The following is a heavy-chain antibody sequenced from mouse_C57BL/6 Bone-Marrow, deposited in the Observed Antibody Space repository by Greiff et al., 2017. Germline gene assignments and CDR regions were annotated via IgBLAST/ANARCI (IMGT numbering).Heavy chain of an antibody. J-gene: IGHJ4*01. V-gene: IGHV3-6*01. D-gene: IGHD1-1*01. CDR1: GYSITSGYY. CDR2: ISYDGSN. CDR3: ASTTVVAYYAMDY. Sequence: ESGPGLVKPSQSLSLTCSVTGYSITSGYYWNWIRQFPGNKLEWMGYISYDGSNNYNPSLKNRISITHDTSKNQFFLKLNSVTTEDTATYYCASTTVVAYYAMDYWGQGTSVTVSS.